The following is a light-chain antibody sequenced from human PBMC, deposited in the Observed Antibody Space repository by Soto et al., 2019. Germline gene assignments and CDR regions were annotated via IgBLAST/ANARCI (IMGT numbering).Light chain of an antibody. V-gene: IGKV3-20*01. CDR2: GVF. CDR3: QHYDGSPRT. CDR1: QTVNSDY. J-gene: IGKJ2*01. Sequence: ETVLTQSPGTVSLSPGERATLSCTTSQTVNSDYLAWYQQTPGQAPRLLIYGVFNRATGIPDRFSGSGSGTYFTLTISGLEPEDSAVYYCQHYDGSPRTFGQGTNREI.